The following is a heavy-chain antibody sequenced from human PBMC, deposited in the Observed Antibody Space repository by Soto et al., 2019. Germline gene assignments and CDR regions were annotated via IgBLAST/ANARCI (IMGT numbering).Heavy chain of an antibody. D-gene: IGHD3-3*01. CDR2: ISSNGGST. CDR1: GFTFSSYA. V-gene: IGHV3-64D*06. CDR3: VKSYDFWSGYFPLDV. Sequence: GGSLRLSCSASGFTFSSYAMHWVRQAPGKGLEYVSAISSNGGSTYYADSVKGRFTISRDNSKNTLYLQMSSLRAEDTAVYYCVKSYDFWSGYFPLDVWGQGTTVTVSS. J-gene: IGHJ6*01.